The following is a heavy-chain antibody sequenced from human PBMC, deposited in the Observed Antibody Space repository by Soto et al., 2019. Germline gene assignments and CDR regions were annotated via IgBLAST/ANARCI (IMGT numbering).Heavy chain of an antibody. CDR3: AKRSRDIVVVVAATRYGYFDL. CDR1: GFTFSSYG. CDR2: ISYDGSNK. J-gene: IGHJ2*01. Sequence: QVQLVESGGGVVQPGRSLRLSCAASGFTFSSYGMHWVRQAPGKGLEWVAVISYDGSNKYYADSVKGRFTISRDNSKNTLYLQMNSLRAEDTAMYYCAKRSRDIVVVVAATRYGYFDLWGRGTLVTVSS. V-gene: IGHV3-30*18. D-gene: IGHD2-15*01.